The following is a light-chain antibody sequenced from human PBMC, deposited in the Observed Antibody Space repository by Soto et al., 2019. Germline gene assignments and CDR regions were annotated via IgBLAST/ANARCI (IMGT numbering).Light chain of an antibody. CDR3: CSYAASDTWV. J-gene: IGLJ3*02. Sequence: QSVLTQPRSVSGSPGQSVTISCTGTNSDVGSYNYVSWYQQHLGKAPKLMISDVSQRPSGVPDRFSGSKSGNTASLTISGLQAEDEADYYCCSYAASDTWVFGGGTKLTVL. CDR2: DVS. V-gene: IGLV2-11*01. CDR1: NSDVGSYNY.